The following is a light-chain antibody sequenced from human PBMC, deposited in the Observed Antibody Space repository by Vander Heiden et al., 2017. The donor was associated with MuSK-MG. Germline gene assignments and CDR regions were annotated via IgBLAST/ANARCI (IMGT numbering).Light chain of an antibody. CDR3: ISYSGSTQVV. V-gene: IGLV2-8*01. CDR1: SSDVGGYNS. J-gene: IGLJ2*01. Sequence: QSALTQPPSASGSPGQSVTISCTGTSSDVGGYNSVSWYQQHPGKAPKLMIYEVIKRPSGVPDRFSGSKSGNTASLTVSGLQAADEAHYYCISYSGSTQVVIGGGTKLTVL. CDR2: EVI.